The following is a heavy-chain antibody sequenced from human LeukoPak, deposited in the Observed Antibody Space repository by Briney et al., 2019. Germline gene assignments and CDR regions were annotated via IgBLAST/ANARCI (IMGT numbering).Heavy chain of an antibody. J-gene: IGHJ6*02. V-gene: IGHV4-39*01. D-gene: IGHD3-10*01. CDR3: ARSDLDGAYGMDV. Sequence: SETLSLTCTVSGGSISSSSYYWGWLRQPPGKGLEWIGSIYYSGSTYYNPSLKSRVTISVDTSKNQFSLKLSSVTAADTAVYYCARSDLDGAYGMDVWGQGTTVTVSS. CDR1: GGSISSSSYY. CDR2: IYYSGST.